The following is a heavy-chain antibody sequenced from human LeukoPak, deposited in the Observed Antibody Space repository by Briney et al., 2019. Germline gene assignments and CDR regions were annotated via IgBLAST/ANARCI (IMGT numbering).Heavy chain of an antibody. CDR1: GYSFTSYW. CDR2: IYPGDSDT. D-gene: IGHD3-10*01. CDR3: ARRDYGSGRCINWFDP. J-gene: IGHJ5*02. Sequence: GESLKISCKGSGYSFTSYWIGWVRQMPGKGLEWMGIIYPGDSDTRYSPSFQGQVTISADRSISTAYLQWSSLKASDTAMYYCARRDYGSGRCINWFDPWGQGTLVTVSS. V-gene: IGHV5-51*01.